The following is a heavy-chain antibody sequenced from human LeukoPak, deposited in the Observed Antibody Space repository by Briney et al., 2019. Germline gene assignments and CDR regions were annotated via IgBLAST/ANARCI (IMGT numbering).Heavy chain of an antibody. D-gene: IGHD3-16*02. Sequence: SETLSLTCTVSGGSIGTYYWSWVRQSPGKGLEWIGYIYVTGNRYNPYLQSRVTISVDTSRNQFYLKMSSVTAADTAVYYCARHIGGGIEDMDVWGKGTKVTVSS. V-gene: IGHV4-59*08. CDR1: GGSIGTYY. J-gene: IGHJ6*03. CDR2: IYVTGN. CDR3: ARHIGGGIEDMDV.